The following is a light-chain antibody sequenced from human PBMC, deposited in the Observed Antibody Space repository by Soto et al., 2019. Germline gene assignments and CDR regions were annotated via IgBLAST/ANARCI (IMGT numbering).Light chain of an antibody. CDR3: SSHASRTSVV. V-gene: IGLV2-14*03. J-gene: IGLJ2*01. Sequence: QSVLTQPASVSGSPGQSITISCTGSSSDIGYDYVSWYQQHPGTAPKLIIYGVINRPSGVSNRFSGSKSGNTASLTISGLQAEDEADYYCSSHASRTSVVFGGGTKLTFL. CDR2: GVI. CDR1: SSDIGYDY.